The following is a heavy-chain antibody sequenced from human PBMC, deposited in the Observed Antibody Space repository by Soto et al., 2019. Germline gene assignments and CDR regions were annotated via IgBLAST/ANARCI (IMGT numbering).Heavy chain of an antibody. Sequence: VNVSCKASGGTFSSYAISWVRQSPGQGLEWMGGIIPIFGTANYAQKFQGRVTITADESTSTAYMELSSLRSEDTAVYYCASRQAYCGGDCYSPNYYYYYGMDVWGKGTKVTVSS. V-gene: IGHV1-69*01. J-gene: IGHJ6*04. CDR2: IIPIFGTA. D-gene: IGHD2-21*02. CDR3: ASRQAYCGGDCYSPNYYYYYGMDV. CDR1: GGTFSSYA.